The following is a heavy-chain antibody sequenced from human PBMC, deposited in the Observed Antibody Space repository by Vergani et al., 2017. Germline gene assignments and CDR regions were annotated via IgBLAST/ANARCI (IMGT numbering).Heavy chain of an antibody. D-gene: IGHD3-10*01. V-gene: IGHV5-51*01. CDR1: GYSFTSYW. CDR2: IDPCESDT. J-gene: IGHJ3*02. Sequence: EVQLVQSGAEVKKPGESLKISCKASGYSFTSYWIGWVRQMPGKGLGWMGIIDPCESDTRYSPSFQGQVTISADKSISTAYLQWSSLKASDTAMYYCAEYDYGSGGYYSNEGDAFDIWGQGTMVTVSS. CDR3: AEYDYGSGGYYSNEGDAFDI.